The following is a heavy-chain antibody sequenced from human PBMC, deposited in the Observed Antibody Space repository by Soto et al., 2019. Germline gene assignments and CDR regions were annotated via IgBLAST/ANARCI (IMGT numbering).Heavy chain of an antibody. V-gene: IGHV3-23*01. CDR3: VKEANPFINTLVVLIFDY. CDR2: IGSSGYST. Sequence: PGESLKISCAASGFTFSSYGMSWVRQAPGKGLEWVSSIGSSGYSTFYADSVKGRFTISRDNSKNTLYLRMNSLRSDDTALYYCVKEANPFINTLVVLIFDYWGQGTQVTVSS. D-gene: IGHD3-22*01. CDR1: GFTFSSYG. J-gene: IGHJ4*02.